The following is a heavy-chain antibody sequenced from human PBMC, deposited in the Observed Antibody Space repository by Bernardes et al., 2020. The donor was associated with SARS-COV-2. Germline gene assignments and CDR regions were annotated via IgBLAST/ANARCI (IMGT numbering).Heavy chain of an antibody. J-gene: IGHJ3*02. CDR2: INPHSGGT. CDR3: ARDLDRLESGSRTDAFDS. Sequence: ASVKVSCKASGYTLSDYYMHWVRQAPGQGLEWMGWINPHSGGTNYAQKFQGRVTVTRDTSISTASMELSRLTSDDTAVYYCARDLDRLESGSRTDAFDSWGQGTMVTVSS. V-gene: IGHV1-2*02. CDR1: GYTLSDYY. D-gene: IGHD1-26*01.